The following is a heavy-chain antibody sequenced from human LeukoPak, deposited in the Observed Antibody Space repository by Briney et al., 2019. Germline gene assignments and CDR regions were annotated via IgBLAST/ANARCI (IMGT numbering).Heavy chain of an antibody. J-gene: IGHJ5*02. CDR1: GGTFSSYA. D-gene: IGHD6-13*01. V-gene: IGHV1-69*13. Sequence: SVKVSCKASGGTFSSYAISWVRQAPGQGLEWMGGIIPIFGTANYAQKFQGRVTITADESTSTAYMELSSLRSEDTAAYYCARDGSIAAAGPNNWFDPWGQGTLVTVSS. CDR2: IIPIFGTA. CDR3: ARDGSIAAAGPNNWFDP.